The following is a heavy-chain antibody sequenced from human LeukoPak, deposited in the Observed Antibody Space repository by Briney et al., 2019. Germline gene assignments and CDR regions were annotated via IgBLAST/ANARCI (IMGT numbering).Heavy chain of an antibody. V-gene: IGHV4-59*08. D-gene: IGHD3-10*01. J-gene: IGHJ6*02. Sequence: SETLSLTCTVSGGSISSYYWSWIRQPPGKGLEWIGYIYHSGSTNYNPSLKSRVTISVDTSKNQFSLKLSSVTAADTAVYYCARHFGGGISGAWPAEYSYYGMAAWAKGPRSPSP. CDR2: IYHSGST. CDR1: GGSISSYY. CDR3: ARHFGGGISGAWPAEYSYYGMAA.